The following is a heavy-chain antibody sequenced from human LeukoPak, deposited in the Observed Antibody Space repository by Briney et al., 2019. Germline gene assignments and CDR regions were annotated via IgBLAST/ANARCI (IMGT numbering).Heavy chain of an antibody. J-gene: IGHJ3*02. Sequence: WETLSLTCAVSGGCISIYYWTWIRQPPGKELEWLGYISYSGSTNYNPSLKSRVTLSVDTPKNQFSLKLNSVTAADTAVYYCAGYFGHRGLPIWGQGTMVTVSS. V-gene: IGHV4-59*01. D-gene: IGHD2/OR15-2a*01. CDR2: ISYSGST. CDR3: AGYFGHRGLPI. CDR1: GGCISIYY.